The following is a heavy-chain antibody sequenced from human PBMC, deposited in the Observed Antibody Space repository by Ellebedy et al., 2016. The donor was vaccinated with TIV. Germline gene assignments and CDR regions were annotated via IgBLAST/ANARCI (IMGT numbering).Heavy chain of an antibody. V-gene: IGHV1-3*01. J-gene: IGHJ1*01. Sequence: ASVKVSCXASGYTFTSYAMHWVRQAPGQRLEWMGWINAGNGDTKYSQKFQGRVSITRDTSASTAYMELGSLRSDDTAVYFCARDRDRSGILSAYWGQGTLVTVSS. CDR3: ARDRDRSGILSAY. D-gene: IGHD3-22*01. CDR1: GYTFTSYA. CDR2: INAGNGDT.